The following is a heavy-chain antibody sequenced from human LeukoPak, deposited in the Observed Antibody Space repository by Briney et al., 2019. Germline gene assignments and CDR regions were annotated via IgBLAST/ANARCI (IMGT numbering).Heavy chain of an antibody. Sequence: SETLSLTCPVSGYSISSGYYWGWIRQPPGKGLEWLGSIYHSGSTYYNTSLKSRVTISVDTSKNQFSLKLSSVTAADTAVYYCAREAMVRGVIPFDYWGQGTLVTVSS. CDR1: GYSISSGYY. V-gene: IGHV4-38-2*02. D-gene: IGHD3-10*01. J-gene: IGHJ4*02. CDR2: IYHSGST. CDR3: AREAMVRGVIPFDY.